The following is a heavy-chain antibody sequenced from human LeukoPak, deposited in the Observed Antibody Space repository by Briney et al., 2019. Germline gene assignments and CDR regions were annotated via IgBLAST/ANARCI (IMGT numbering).Heavy chain of an antibody. V-gene: IGHV3-74*01. CDR3: AKGGATVIDY. CDR2: INSDGSST. Sequence: GVSLRLSCAASGFTFSNYWMHWVRQAPGKGLVWVSRINSDGSSTTSADSVKGRFTISRDNAKNTLYLQMNSLRAEDTAVYYCAKGGATVIDYWGQDTLVTVSS. CDR1: GFTFSNYW. J-gene: IGHJ4*02. D-gene: IGHD4-17*01.